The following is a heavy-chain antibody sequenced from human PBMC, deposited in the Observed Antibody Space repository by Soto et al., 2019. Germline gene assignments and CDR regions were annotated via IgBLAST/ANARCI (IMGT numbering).Heavy chain of an antibody. V-gene: IGHV4-59*01. CDR2: IYYSGGT. CDR3: ATLGRVGQPH. J-gene: IGHJ4*02. Sequence: SSETLSLTCTVSGGSISSYYWSWIRQPPGKGLEWIGYIYYSGGTNYNPSLKSRVTISVDTSKNQFSLKLSSVTAADTVVYYCATLGRVGQPHWGQGTLVTVSS. CDR1: GGSISSYY. D-gene: IGHD3-10*01.